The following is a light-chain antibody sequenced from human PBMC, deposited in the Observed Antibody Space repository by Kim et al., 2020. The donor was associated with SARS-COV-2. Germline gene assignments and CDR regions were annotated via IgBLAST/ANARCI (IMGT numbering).Light chain of an antibody. Sequence: LSLCTGERATLSCRASQSVSSFLAWYQQKPGQAPRLLIYDASNRATDIPARFSGSGSGTDFTLTISSLESEDFAVYYCQQRSNWPSFGQGTKLEI. V-gene: IGKV3-11*01. CDR2: DAS. J-gene: IGKJ2*03. CDR1: QSVSSF. CDR3: QQRSNWPS.